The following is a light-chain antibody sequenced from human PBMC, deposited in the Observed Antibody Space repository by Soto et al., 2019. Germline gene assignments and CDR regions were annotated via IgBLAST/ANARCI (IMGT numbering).Light chain of an antibody. CDR3: QQYDSSPPT. J-gene: IGKJ1*01. Sequence: EIVLTQSPGTLSLSPGERATLSCRASQSVNSNYLAWYQRKPGQAPRLLIYGASNRATDIPYRFSASGSGTDFTLTITRLEPEDCAVYYCQQYDSSPPTFAQGTKVEIK. CDR2: GAS. CDR1: QSVNSNY. V-gene: IGKV3-20*01.